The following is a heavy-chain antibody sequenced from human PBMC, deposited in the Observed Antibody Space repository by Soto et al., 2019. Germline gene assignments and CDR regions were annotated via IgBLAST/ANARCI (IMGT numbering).Heavy chain of an antibody. CDR1: GGSISSGGYY. J-gene: IGHJ4*02. D-gene: IGHD3-22*01. CDR3: ARDRHYYDSSGYFDY. CDR2: IYYSGST. Sequence: SETLYLTCTVSGGSISSGGYYWSWIRQHPGKGLEWIGYIYYSGSTYYNPSLKSRVTISVDTSKNQFSLKLSSVTAADTAVYYCARDRHYYDSSGYFDYWGQGTLVTVSS. V-gene: IGHV4-31*03.